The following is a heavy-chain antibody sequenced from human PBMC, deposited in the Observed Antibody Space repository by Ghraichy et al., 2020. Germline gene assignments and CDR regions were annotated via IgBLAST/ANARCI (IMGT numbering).Heavy chain of an antibody. V-gene: IGHV1-2*02. Sequence: ASVKVSRKASGYTFIGYYLHWVRQAPGKGLEWMGWINSNTGGTKYAQKFQGRVTMTRDTPISTAYMELSRLRSDDTAVYYCARYESYDYVWGLDYWGQGTLVTVSS. CDR2: INSNTGGT. J-gene: IGHJ4*02. CDR3: ARYESYDYVWGLDY. D-gene: IGHD3-16*01. CDR1: GYTFIGYY.